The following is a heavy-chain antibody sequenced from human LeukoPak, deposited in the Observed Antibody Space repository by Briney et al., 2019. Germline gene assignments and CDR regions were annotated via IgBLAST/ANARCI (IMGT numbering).Heavy chain of an antibody. J-gene: IGHJ4*02. CDR1: GFTLDDYG. CDR2: INWNGGST. V-gene: IGHV3-20*04. D-gene: IGHD3-22*01. CDR3: ARAVWDSSGPLFDY. Sequence: GGSLRLSCAASGFTLDDYGMSWVRQAPGKGLEWVSGINWNGGSTGYADSVKGRFTISRDNAKNSLYLQMNSLRAEDTAVYYCARAVWDSSGPLFDYWGQGTLVTVSS.